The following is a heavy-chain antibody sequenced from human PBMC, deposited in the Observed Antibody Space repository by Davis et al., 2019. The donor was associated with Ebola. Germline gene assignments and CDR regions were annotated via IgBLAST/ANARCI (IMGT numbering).Heavy chain of an antibody. CDR1: GGTFTSYS. J-gene: IGHJ4*02. V-gene: IGHV1-69*04. CDR2: FIPVLGIA. D-gene: IGHD3-22*01. Sequence: SVKVSCKASGGTFTSYSINWVRQAPGQGLEWMGRFIPVLGIANYAQKFQGRVTMTTDTSTSTAYMELRSLRSDDTAVYYCARDYYDSSGLGDYWGQGTLVTVSS. CDR3: ARDYYDSSGLGDY.